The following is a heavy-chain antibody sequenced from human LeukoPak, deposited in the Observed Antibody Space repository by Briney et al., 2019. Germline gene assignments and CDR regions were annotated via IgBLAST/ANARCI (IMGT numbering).Heavy chain of an antibody. D-gene: IGHD5-24*01. CDR3: AKGMATINPLFDY. J-gene: IGHJ4*02. Sequence: PGGSLRLSCAASGFTFDDYTMHWVRQAPGKGLEWVSLISWDGGSTYYADSVKGRFTISRDNSKNSLYLQMNSLRTEDTALYYCAKGMATINPLFDYWGQGTLVTVSS. CDR2: ISWDGGST. V-gene: IGHV3-43*01. CDR1: GFTFDDYT.